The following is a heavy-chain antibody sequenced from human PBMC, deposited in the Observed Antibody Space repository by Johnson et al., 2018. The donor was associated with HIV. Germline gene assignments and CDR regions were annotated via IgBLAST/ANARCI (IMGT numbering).Heavy chain of an antibody. V-gene: IGHV3-49*04. CDR3: TRDERFTWGFEYAFDI. D-gene: IGHD7-27*01. CDR1: GFTFGDYA. J-gene: IGHJ3*02. Sequence: VQLVESGGGLVQPGRSLRLSCTASGFTFGDYAMSWVRQAPGKGLEWVGFIRSKAYGGTTEYAASVKGRFTISRDDSKTIAYLQMNSLKTEETAGYYCTRDERFTWGFEYAFDIWGQGTMVTVSS. CDR2: IRSKAYGGTT.